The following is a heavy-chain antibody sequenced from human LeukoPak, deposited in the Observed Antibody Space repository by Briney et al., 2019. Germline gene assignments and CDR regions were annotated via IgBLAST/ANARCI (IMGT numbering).Heavy chain of an antibody. V-gene: IGHV4-39*07. Sequence: SETLSLTCTVSGGSISTSNYYWGWIRQPPGKGLEWIGNIFYSGSTYYSPSLKSRVTISVDTSKNQFSLKLSSVTAADTAVYYCARVGQLAFDYWGQGTLVTVSS. J-gene: IGHJ4*02. CDR1: GGSISTSNYY. D-gene: IGHD2-2*01. CDR3: ARVGQLAFDY. CDR2: IFYSGST.